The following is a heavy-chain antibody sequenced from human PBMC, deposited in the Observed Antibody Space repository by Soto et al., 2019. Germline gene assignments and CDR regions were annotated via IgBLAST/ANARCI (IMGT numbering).Heavy chain of an antibody. D-gene: IGHD3-9*01. CDR3: ARGYYDILTGYYRDPRKNWFDP. Sequence: SETLSLTCTVSGGSISSSSYYWGWIRQPPGKGLEWSGEINHSGSTNYNPSLKSRVTISVDTSKNQFSLKLSSVTAADTAVYYCARGYYDILTGYYRDPRKNWFDPWGQGTLVTVSS. CDR2: INHSGST. V-gene: IGHV4-39*07. J-gene: IGHJ5*02. CDR1: GGSISSSSYY.